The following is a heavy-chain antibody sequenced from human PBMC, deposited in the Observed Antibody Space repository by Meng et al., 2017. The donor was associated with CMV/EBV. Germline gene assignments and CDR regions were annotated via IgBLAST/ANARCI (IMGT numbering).Heavy chain of an antibody. Sequence: GGSLRLSCAASGFTFSGSAMHWVRQASGKGLEWVGRIRSKANSYATAYAASVKGRFTISRDDPKNTAYLQMNSLKTEDTAVYYCTRRSSSNDYWGQGTLVTVSS. CDR3: TRRSSSNDY. CDR2: IRSKANSYAT. CDR1: GFTFSGSA. V-gene: IGHV3-73*01. J-gene: IGHJ4*02. D-gene: IGHD6-6*01.